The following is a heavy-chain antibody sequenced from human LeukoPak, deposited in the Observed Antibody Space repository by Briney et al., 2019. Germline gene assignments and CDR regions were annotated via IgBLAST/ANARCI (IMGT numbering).Heavy chain of an antibody. CDR1: GFTFSSYS. CDR3: ARDRGHPPGAFDI. CDR2: ISSSSSYI. J-gene: IGHJ3*02. V-gene: IGHV3-21*01. Sequence: NSGGSLRLSCAASGFTFSSYSMNWVRQAPGKGLEWVSSISSSSSYIYYADSVKGRFTISRDNAKNSLYLQMNSLRAEDTAVYYCARDRGHPPGAFDIWGQGTMVTVSS.